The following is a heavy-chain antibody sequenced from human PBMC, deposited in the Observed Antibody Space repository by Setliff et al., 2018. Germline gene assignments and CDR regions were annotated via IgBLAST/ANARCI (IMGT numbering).Heavy chain of an antibody. CDR1: GYTFTSYG. Sequence: ASVKVSCKASGYTFTSYGISWVRQAPGQGLEWMGWISAYNGNTNYAQKLQGRVTMTTDTSTSTAYMELRSLGSDDTAVYYCARGGVGGSSWESLDAFDIWGQGTMVTVSS. J-gene: IGHJ3*02. V-gene: IGHV1-18*01. D-gene: IGHD6-13*01. CDR2: ISAYNGNT. CDR3: ARGGVGGSSWESLDAFDI.